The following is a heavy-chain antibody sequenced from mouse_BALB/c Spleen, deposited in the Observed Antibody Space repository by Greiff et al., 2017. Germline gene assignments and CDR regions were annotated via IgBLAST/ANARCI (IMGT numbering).Heavy chain of an antibody. Sequence: VQLQQSGAELAKPGASVKMSCKASGYTFTSYWMHWVKQRPGQGLEWIGYINPSTGYTEYNQKFKDKATLTADKSSSTAYMQLSSLTSEDSAVYYCARDDYGCAMDYWGEGTSVTVSS. CDR1: GYTFTSYW. CDR3: ARDDYGCAMDY. D-gene: IGHD2-4*01. CDR2: INPSTGYT. J-gene: IGHJ4*01. V-gene: IGHV1-7*01.